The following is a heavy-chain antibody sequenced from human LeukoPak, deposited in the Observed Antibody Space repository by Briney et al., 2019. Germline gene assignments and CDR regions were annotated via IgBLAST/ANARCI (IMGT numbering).Heavy chain of an antibody. CDR1: GVSIGSHF. V-gene: IGHV4-4*07. CDR2: ISASGTT. D-gene: IGHD2-21*01. J-gene: IGHJ3*02. CDR3: ARAYCGGECTAGGAFDI. Sequence: PSETLSLTCSVSGVSIGSHFWSWVRQPAGKALEWIGRISASGTTSSNPSLNSRVTMSLDTSKNQFSLQLNSVTAADTAVYYCARAYCGGECTAGGAFDIWGQGTMVTVSS.